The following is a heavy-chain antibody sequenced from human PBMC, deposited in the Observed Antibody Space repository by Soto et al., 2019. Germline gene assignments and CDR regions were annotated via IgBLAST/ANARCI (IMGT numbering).Heavy chain of an antibody. Sequence: QLQLQESGPGLVKPSETLSLTCTVSGGSVSSSSYYWGWIRQPPGKGPEWVGSISNGGSTYYNPSLKSRLTIYVDTSKNQFSLKLSSVTAADTAVYYCGRHFALDYGSGTMGPFDIWGQGTMVIVSS. V-gene: IGHV4-39*01. CDR1: GGSVSSSSYY. CDR2: ISNGGST. J-gene: IGHJ3*02. D-gene: IGHD3-10*01. CDR3: GRHFALDYGSGTMGPFDI.